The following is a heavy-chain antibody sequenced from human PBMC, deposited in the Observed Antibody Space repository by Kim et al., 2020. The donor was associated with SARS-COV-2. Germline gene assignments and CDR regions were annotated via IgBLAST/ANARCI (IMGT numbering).Heavy chain of an antibody. CDR3: AKDHDGMYSDFFGT. D-gene: IGHD2-8*01. CDR2: ISGGGDKI. Sequence: GGSLRLSCAASGFSFSSYSMSWVRLTPGKGLEWVSEISGGGDKIYYADSVKGRFTISRDNSKNTLSLQMSSLRGEDTAIYYCAKDHDGMYSDFFGTWGQGTLVTVSS. J-gene: IGHJ5*02. CDR1: GFSFSSYS. V-gene: IGHV3-23*01.